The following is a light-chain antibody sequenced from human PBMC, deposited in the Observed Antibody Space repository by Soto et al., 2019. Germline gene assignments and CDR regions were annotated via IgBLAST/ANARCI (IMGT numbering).Light chain of an antibody. CDR1: SSKIGNNY. J-gene: IGLJ2*01. CDR2: ENN. Sequence: QSVLTQPPSVSAAPGQKVTISCSGSSSKIGNNYVSWYQQLPGTAPKLLIYENNKRPSGIPDRFSGSKSGTSATLGITGLQTGDEADYYCGTWDSSLGAVVFGGGTKLTVL. V-gene: IGLV1-51*02. CDR3: GTWDSSLGAVV.